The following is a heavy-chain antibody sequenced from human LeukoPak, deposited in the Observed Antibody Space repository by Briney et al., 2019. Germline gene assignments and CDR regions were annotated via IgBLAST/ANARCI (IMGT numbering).Heavy chain of an antibody. Sequence: SETLSLTCAVYGGSFSGYYWSWIRQPPGKGLEWIGEINHSGSTNYDPSLKSRVTISVDTSKNQFSLKLSSVTAADTAVYYCAREHCSGGSCYSIYYYYYMDVWGKGTTVTVSS. V-gene: IGHV4-34*01. D-gene: IGHD2-15*01. CDR1: GGSFSGYY. CDR3: AREHCSGGSCYSIYYYYYMDV. J-gene: IGHJ6*03. CDR2: INHSGST.